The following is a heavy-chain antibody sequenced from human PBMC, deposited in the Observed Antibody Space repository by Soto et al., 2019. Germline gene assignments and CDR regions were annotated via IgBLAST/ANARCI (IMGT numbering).Heavy chain of an antibody. CDR3: ARASATVAAAAIFDY. D-gene: IGHD6-13*01. CDR1: GGSISSSNW. Sequence: SETLSLTCAVSGGSISSSNWWNWVRQPPGKGLEWIGEIYQSGITSYNPSLKSRVTISLDKSKNQFSLKLSSVTAADTAVYYCARASATVAAAAIFDYWGQGTLVTVS. CDR2: IYQSGIT. J-gene: IGHJ4*02. V-gene: IGHV4-4*02.